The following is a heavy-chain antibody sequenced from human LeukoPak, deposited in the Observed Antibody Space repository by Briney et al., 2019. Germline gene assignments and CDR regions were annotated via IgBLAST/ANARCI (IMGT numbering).Heavy chain of an antibody. J-gene: IGHJ4*02. Sequence: GGLRLSCAASRFTFSSYAMSWVRQAPGKGLEWVSSISGSGGSTYYPDSVKGRFTISRDNSKNTLYLQMNSLRAEDTAVYYCAKSSYYDSSGFYREYYFDYWGQGTLVTVSS. CDR1: RFTFSSYA. V-gene: IGHV3-23*01. CDR2: ISGSGGST. CDR3: AKSSYYDSSGFYREYYFDY. D-gene: IGHD3-22*01.